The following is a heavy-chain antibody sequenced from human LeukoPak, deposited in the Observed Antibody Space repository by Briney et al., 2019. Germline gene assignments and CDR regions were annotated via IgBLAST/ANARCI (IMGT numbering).Heavy chain of an antibody. J-gene: IGHJ5*02. V-gene: IGHV3-23*01. CDR2: ISGHGGP. CDR3: AKDFGRNLGGPGS. CDR1: GFTFITYT. Sequence: GGSLRLSCAASGFTFITYTMAWVRQAPGGGLVWVSGISGHGGPYYADSVRGRFAISRDNSKDTLYLEMNSLRVEDTAVYYCAKDFGRNLGGPGSWGRGTLVIVSS. D-gene: IGHD3-10*01.